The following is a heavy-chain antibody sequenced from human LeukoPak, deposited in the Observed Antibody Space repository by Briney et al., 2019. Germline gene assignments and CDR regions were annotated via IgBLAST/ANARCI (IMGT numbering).Heavy chain of an antibody. J-gene: IGHJ3*02. CDR2: TYTSGST. Sequence: PSETLSLTCTVSGGSISSYYWSWIRQPAGKGLEWIGRTYTSGSTNYNPSLKSRVTMSVDTSKNQFSLKLSSVTAADTAVYYCASDRSESAFDIWGQGTMVTVSS. CDR3: ASDRSESAFDI. CDR1: GGSISSYY. V-gene: IGHV4-4*07.